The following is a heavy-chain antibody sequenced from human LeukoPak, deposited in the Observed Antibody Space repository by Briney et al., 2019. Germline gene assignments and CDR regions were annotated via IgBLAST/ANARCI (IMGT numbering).Heavy chain of an antibody. Sequence: GGSLRLSCAASGFTFSNAWMSWVRQAPGKGLEWVGRIKSKTDGGTTDYAAPVKGRFTISRDDSKNTLYLQMNSLKTEDTAAYYCTTVPTVGWFGELLAFDYWGQGTLVTVSS. D-gene: IGHD3-10*01. CDR3: TTVPTVGWFGELLAFDY. V-gene: IGHV3-15*01. J-gene: IGHJ4*02. CDR2: IKSKTDGGTT. CDR1: GFTFSNAW.